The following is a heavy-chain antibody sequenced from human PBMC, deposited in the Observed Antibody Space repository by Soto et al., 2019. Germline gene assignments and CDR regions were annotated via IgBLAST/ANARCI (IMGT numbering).Heavy chain of an antibody. CDR3: ARLSIAAGSLASPPPYGMDV. Sequence: GESLKISCXGSGYSFTSYWISWVRQMPGKGLEWMGRIDPSDSYTNYSPSFQGHVTISADKSISTAYLQWSSLKASDTAMYYCARLSIAAGSLASPPPYGMDVWGQGTTVTVSS. D-gene: IGHD6-6*01. CDR2: IDPSDSYT. J-gene: IGHJ6*02. V-gene: IGHV5-10-1*01. CDR1: GYSFTSYW.